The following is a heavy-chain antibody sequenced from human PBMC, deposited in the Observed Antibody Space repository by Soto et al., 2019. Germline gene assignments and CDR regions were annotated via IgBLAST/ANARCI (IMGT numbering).Heavy chain of an antibody. D-gene: IGHD6-6*01. J-gene: IGHJ4*02. CDR2: IIPILGIA. CDR3: ARARASYEQLPYSDF. Sequence: QVQLVQSGAEVKKPGSSVKVSCKASGGTFSSYTISWVRQAPGQGLEWMGRIIPILGIANYAQKFQGRVTITADKSTSTAYMELSSLRSEDTAVYYCARARASYEQLPYSDFWGQGTLVTVSS. CDR1: GGTFSSYT. V-gene: IGHV1-69*02.